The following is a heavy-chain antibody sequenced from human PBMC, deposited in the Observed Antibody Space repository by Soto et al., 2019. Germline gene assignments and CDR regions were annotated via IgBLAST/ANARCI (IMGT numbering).Heavy chain of an antibody. Sequence: QVQLQESGPGLVKPSETLPLTCTVSGGSISSYYWSWIRQPPGKGLEWIGYIYYSGSTDYNPSLKSRVTISVDTSKNQFSLKLSSVTAADTAVYYCAREGTTVDSYYYYGMDVWGQGTTVTVSS. V-gene: IGHV4-59*01. CDR3: AREGTTVDSYYYYGMDV. CDR1: GGSISSYY. CDR2: IYYSGST. J-gene: IGHJ6*02. D-gene: IGHD1-1*01.